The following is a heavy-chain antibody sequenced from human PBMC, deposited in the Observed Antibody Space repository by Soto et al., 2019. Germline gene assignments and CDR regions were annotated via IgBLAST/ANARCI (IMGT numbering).Heavy chain of an antibody. CDR1: GFTFSSYG. Sequence: QVQLVESGGGVVQPGRSLRLSCAASGFTFSSYGMHWVRQAPGKGLEWVAVISYDGSNKYYADSVKGRFTISRDTSKNTLYLQMNSLRAEDTAVYYCAKPRSSGYSVYFQHWGQGTLVTVSS. CDR2: ISYDGSNK. V-gene: IGHV3-30*18. J-gene: IGHJ1*01. CDR3: AKPRSSGYSVYFQH. D-gene: IGHD3-22*01.